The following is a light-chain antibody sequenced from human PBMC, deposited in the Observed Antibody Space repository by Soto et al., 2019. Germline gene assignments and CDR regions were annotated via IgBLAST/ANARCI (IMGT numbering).Light chain of an antibody. CDR2: EDN. Sequence: NFMLTQPHSVSESPGKTVTISCTRSSGSIASNYVQWYQQRPGSAPTPVIYEDNERPSGVPVRFSGSIDSSSNSASLTISGLKTDDEADYYCQSYHSGNVVFGGGTKVTV. V-gene: IGLV6-57*04. J-gene: IGLJ2*01. CDR1: SGSIASNY. CDR3: QSYHSGNVV.